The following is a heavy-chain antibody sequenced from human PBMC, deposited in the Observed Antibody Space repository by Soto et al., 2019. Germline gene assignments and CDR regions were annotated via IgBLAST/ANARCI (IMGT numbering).Heavy chain of an antibody. J-gene: IGHJ3*02. D-gene: IGHD1-20*01. CDR1: GASTSDYY. Sequence: QVQLQESGPGLVKPSETLSLTCTVSGASTSDYYWNWIRQPPGKGLEWIGYIHYTGNSYYNPSLKSRITMSVDTSKNQFSLRLTSVTAADTAVYYCARWGGSTYNAFDIWGQGIMVTVSS. CDR3: ARWGGSTYNAFDI. V-gene: IGHV4-59*01. CDR2: IHYTGNS.